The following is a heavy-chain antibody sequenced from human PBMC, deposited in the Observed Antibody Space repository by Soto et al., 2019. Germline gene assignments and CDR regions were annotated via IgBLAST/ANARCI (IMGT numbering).Heavy chain of an antibody. CDR1: GGSISSSNW. D-gene: IGHD3-22*01. Sequence: SATLSLTCAGSGGSISSSNWWSWVRQPPGKGLVWIGEIYHSGSTNYNPSLKSRVTISVDKSKNQFSLKLSSVTAADTAVYYCARDSLYYDSSAYRPRGNFDYWGQGTLVPVSS. V-gene: IGHV4-4*02. CDR3: ARDSLYYDSSAYRPRGNFDY. CDR2: IYHSGST. J-gene: IGHJ4*02.